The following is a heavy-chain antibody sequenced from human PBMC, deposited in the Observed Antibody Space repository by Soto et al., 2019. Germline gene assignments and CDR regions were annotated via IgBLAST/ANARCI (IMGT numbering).Heavy chain of an antibody. CDR1: GGSISSSD. V-gene: IGHV4-39*01. D-gene: IGHD1-1*01. J-gene: IGHJ5*02. Sequence: SETLSLTCTVSGGSISSSDWAWIRQPPGKGLEWIGSFYYTGSTDYNPSLRSRVTMSVDTSKNHFSLKLSSVTAADTAVYYCARHLQLTLPPPHNWFGPWGQGTLVTVSS. CDR2: FYYTGST. CDR3: ARHLQLTLPPPHNWFGP.